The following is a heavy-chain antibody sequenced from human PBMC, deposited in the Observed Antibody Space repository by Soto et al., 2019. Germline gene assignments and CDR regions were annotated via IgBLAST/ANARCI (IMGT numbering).Heavy chain of an antibody. Sequence: QVPLVQSGAEVKKPGASVKVSCKASGYTFTSYAMHWVRQAPGQRLEWMGWINAGNGNTKYSQKFQGRVTITRDTSASTAYMELSSLRSEDTAVYYCARGHCSGGSCYTYDYWGQGTLVTVSS. D-gene: IGHD2-15*01. V-gene: IGHV1-3*01. CDR2: INAGNGNT. J-gene: IGHJ4*02. CDR1: GYTFTSYA. CDR3: ARGHCSGGSCYTYDY.